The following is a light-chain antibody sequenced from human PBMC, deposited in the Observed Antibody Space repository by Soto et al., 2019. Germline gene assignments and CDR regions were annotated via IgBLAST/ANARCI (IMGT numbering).Light chain of an antibody. V-gene: IGKV3-11*01. CDR3: QQRSNWPGT. J-gene: IGKJ4*01. Sequence: EIVLTQSPATLSLSPGERATLSCRASQSVSSYLAWYQQKPGQAPRLLIYDASNRDTGIPARFSGSGSWTAFTLTISSLEPEDFAVYYGQQRSNWPGTFGGGTKVESK. CDR2: DAS. CDR1: QSVSSY.